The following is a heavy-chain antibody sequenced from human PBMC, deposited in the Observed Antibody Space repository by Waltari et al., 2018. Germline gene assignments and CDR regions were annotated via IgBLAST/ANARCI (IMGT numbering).Heavy chain of an antibody. J-gene: IGHJ4*02. Sequence: QVQLVQSGAEVKKPGASVKVSCKASGYTFTDYFIHWMRQVPGQGLGWVGGIGPRRRDTSSAQNLQGRVTMTRDTSIGTIYMELSSLRSDDTAVYYCARGPNTGAVDYWGQGTLVTVSS. D-gene: IGHD2-8*02. V-gene: IGHV1-2*02. CDR1: GYTFTDYF. CDR2: IGPRRRDT. CDR3: ARGPNTGAVDY.